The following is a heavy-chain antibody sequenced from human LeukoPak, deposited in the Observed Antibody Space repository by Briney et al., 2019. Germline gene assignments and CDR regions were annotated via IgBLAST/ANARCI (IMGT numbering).Heavy chain of an antibody. Sequence: SVKVSCKASGCTFSSYAISWVRQAPGQGLEWMGGIIPIFGTANYAQKFQGRVTITTDESTSTAYMELSSLRSDDTAVYYCAVKGVVTVFDAFDIWGQGTMVTVFS. D-gene: IGHD2-21*02. CDR2: IIPIFGTA. J-gene: IGHJ3*02. V-gene: IGHV1-69*05. CDR3: AVKGVVTVFDAFDI. CDR1: GCTFSSYA.